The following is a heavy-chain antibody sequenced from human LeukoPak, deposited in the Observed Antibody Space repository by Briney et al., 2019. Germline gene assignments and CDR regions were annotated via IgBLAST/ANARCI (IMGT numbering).Heavy chain of an antibody. CDR1: GFTFSSYS. D-gene: IGHD2-8*01. CDR3: ARVSRMLGTSTLDN. J-gene: IGHJ4*02. CDR2: ISSSSSYI. V-gene: IGHV3-21*01. Sequence: GGSLRLSCAASGFTFSSYSMNWVRQAPGKGLEWVSSISSSSSYIYYADSVKGRFTISRDYSKNTLYLQMNSLRAEDTAVYYCARVSRMLGTSTLDNWGQGTLVTVSS.